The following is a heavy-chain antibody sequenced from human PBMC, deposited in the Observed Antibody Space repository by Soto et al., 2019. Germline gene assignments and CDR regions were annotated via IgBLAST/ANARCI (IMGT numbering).Heavy chain of an antibody. J-gene: IGHJ3*02. Sequence: QVQLVESGGGVVQPGRSLRLSCAASGFTFSSYGMHWVRQAPGKGLEWVAVISYDGSNKYYADSVKGRFTISRDNSKNTLYLQMNSLRAEDTAVYYCAKMAYYYDSSGYYSDAFDIWGQGTMVTVSS. CDR1: GFTFSSYG. CDR2: ISYDGSNK. CDR3: AKMAYYYDSSGYYSDAFDI. D-gene: IGHD3-22*01. V-gene: IGHV3-30*18.